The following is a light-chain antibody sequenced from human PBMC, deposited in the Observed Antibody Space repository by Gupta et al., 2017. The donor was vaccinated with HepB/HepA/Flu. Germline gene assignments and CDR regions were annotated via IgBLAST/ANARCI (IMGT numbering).Light chain of an antibody. CDR1: QSVLYSSNNKNY. Sequence: DIAMTQSPDSLAVSLGERATINCKSSQSVLYSSNNKNYLAWYQQTPGQPPKLLIYWASTRESGVPDRFNGSGSETDFTLTISSLQAEDVAVYYCQQYYSTPLTFGGGTKVEIK. J-gene: IGKJ4*01. CDR3: QQYYSTPLT. CDR2: WAS. V-gene: IGKV4-1*01.